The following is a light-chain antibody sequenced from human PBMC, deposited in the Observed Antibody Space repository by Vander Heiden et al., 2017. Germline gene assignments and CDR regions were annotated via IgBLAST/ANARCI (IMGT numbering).Light chain of an antibody. CDR2: GTS. V-gene: IGKV3-15*01. CDR1: RSVSAN. J-gene: IGKJ1*01. CDR3: QQYSDWPRT. Sequence: EIVMPQSPAVPSASPGERATLSCRASRSVSANLAWYQQKPGQAPRLIIYGTSTRATGVPARFSGSGSGTQFILSISRLQSEDFALYYCQQYSDWPRTFGQGTKVEIK.